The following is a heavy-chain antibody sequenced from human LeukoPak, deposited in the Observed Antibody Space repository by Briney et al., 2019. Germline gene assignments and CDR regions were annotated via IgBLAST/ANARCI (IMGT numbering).Heavy chain of an antibody. V-gene: IGHV1-2*02. J-gene: IGHJ3*02. Sequence: GASVKVSCKTSGYTFSGHSIHWVRQAPGQGFEWMGWINPNTGGTNYAQTFQGRVVLTSDTSIDTAYMDLSGLKSDDTALYYCAKALVSNYGYDAFDMWGQGTMVTVSS. CDR2: INPNTGGT. D-gene: IGHD4-11*01. CDR1: GYTFSGHS. CDR3: AKALVSNYGYDAFDM.